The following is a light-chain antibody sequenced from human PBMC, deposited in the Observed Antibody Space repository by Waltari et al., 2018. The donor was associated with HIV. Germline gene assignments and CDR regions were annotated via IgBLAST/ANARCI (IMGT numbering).Light chain of an antibody. J-gene: IGKJ1*01. V-gene: IGKV3-20*01. CDR1: QPVSSSH. Sequence: DTALTQSPGTLSLSPGEAAILSCRTSQPVSSSHLGWYQQKPGHAPRLLVYGASTRAAGIPDRFSGSGSGADFTLSISRLEPEDFAVYYCHQYGSSPETFGQGTKV. CDR3: HQYGSSPET. CDR2: GAS.